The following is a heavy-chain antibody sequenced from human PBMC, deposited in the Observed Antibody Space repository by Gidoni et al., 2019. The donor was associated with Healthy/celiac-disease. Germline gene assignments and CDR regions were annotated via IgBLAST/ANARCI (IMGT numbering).Heavy chain of an antibody. CDR3: ASARGPYARRADGYYYYYMDV. J-gene: IGHJ6*03. Sequence: QVQLQESGPGLVKPSETLSLTCTVSGGSISRYYWSWIRQPAGKGLEWIGRIYTSGSTNYNPSLKSRVTMSVDTSKNQFSLKLSSVTAADTAVYYCASARGPYARRADGYYYYYMDVWGKGTTVTVSS. V-gene: IGHV4-4*07. CDR2: IYTSGST. D-gene: IGHD3-16*01. CDR1: GGSISRYY.